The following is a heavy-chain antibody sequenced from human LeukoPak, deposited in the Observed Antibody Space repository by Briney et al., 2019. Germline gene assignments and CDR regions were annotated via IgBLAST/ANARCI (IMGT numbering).Heavy chain of an antibody. CDR3: ARGIIVVVADTKNWFDP. Sequence: PGRSLRLSCAASGFTFSSYAMHWVRQAPGKGLQWVSEIGGSGGAIYYADSVKGRFTISRDNSKNTLFLQMNSLRAEDTAVYYCARGIIVVVADTKNWFDPWGQGTLVTVSS. D-gene: IGHD2-15*01. V-gene: IGHV3-23*01. J-gene: IGHJ5*02. CDR1: GFTFSSYA. CDR2: IGGSGGAI.